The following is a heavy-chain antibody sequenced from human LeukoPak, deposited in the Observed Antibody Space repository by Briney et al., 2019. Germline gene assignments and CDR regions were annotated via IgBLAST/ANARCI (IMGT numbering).Heavy chain of an antibody. CDR3: AREGYYYDSSGYYDTDY. D-gene: IGHD3-22*01. J-gene: IGHJ4*02. V-gene: IGHV1-18*04. Sequence: GASVKVSCKASGHIFGSHHVHWVRQAPGQGLEWMGWISAYNGNTNYAQKLQGRVTMTTDTSTSTAYMELRSLRSDDTAVYYCAREGYYYDSSGYYDTDYWGQGTLVTVSS. CDR1: GHIFGSHH. CDR2: ISAYNGNT.